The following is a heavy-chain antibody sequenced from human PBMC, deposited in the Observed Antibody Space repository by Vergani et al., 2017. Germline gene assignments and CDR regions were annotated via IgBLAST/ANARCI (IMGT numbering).Heavy chain of an antibody. D-gene: IGHD3-10*01. CDR2: IRWDGGST. Sequence: EVQLVESGGGLVQPGRSLRLSCAASGFTFDDYAMHWVRQAPGKGLEWVSLIRWDGGSTYYADSVKGRFTISRDNSKNSLYLQMNSLRAEDTALYYCAKDTDYYGSGAYFDYWGQGTLVTVSS. CDR3: AKDTDYYGSGAYFDY. V-gene: IGHV3-43D*03. CDR1: GFTFDDYA. J-gene: IGHJ4*02.